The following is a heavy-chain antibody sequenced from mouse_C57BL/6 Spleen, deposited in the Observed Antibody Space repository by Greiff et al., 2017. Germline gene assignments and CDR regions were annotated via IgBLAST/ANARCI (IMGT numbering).Heavy chain of an antibody. J-gene: IGHJ4*01. Sequence: VQGVESGPGLVQPSQSLSITCTVSGFSLTSYGVHWVRQSPGKGLEWLGVIWSGGSTDYNAAFISRLSISKDNSKSQVFFKVNRLQADDTAIYYCARNGATVVEMDYWGQGTSVTVSS. CDR2: IWSGGST. CDR3: ARNGATVVEMDY. D-gene: IGHD1-1*01. CDR1: GFSLTSYG. V-gene: IGHV2-2*01.